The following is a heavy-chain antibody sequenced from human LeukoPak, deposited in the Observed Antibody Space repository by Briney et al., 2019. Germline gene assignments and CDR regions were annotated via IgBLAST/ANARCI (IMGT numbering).Heavy chain of an antibody. V-gene: IGHV4-34*01. D-gene: IGHD3-22*01. J-gene: IGHJ4*02. Sequence: KASETLSLTCAVYGGSFSGYYWSWIRQPPGKGLEWIGEINHSGSTNYNPSLKSRVTISVDTSKNQFSLKLSSVTAADTAVYYCARGPPYYYDSSGYYFPSYFDYWGQGTLVTVHS. CDR1: GGSFSGYY. CDR2: INHSGST. CDR3: ARGPPYYYDSSGYYFPSYFDY.